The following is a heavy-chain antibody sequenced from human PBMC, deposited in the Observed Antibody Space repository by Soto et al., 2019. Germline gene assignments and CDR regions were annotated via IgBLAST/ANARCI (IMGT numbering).Heavy chain of an antibody. Sequence: EVQLLESGGGLVQPGGSLRLSCAASGFTFSSYAMSWIRQAPGKGLEWVSAVSSSGGSTYYADSVKGRFTISRDNSKNTLYLQMNSLRAEDTAVYYWAKYSTSWRGGQFDYWGQGTLVTVSS. J-gene: IGHJ4*02. D-gene: IGHD6-13*01. V-gene: IGHV3-23*01. CDR2: VSSSGGST. CDR1: GFTFSSYA. CDR3: AKYSTSWRGGQFDY.